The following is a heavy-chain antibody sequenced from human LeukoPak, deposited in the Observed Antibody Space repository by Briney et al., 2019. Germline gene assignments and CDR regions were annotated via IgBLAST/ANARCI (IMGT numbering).Heavy chain of an antibody. Sequence: GGSLRLSCAASGFTFNNYAMSWVRQAPGKGLEWVSAISGSDAGTYYADSVKGRFTISRDNSKNTLYLQMNSLRAEDAAVYFCARPTWTSYMDVWGKGTAVTISS. CDR1: GFTFNNYA. J-gene: IGHJ6*03. CDR2: ISGSDAGT. D-gene: IGHD3/OR15-3a*01. V-gene: IGHV3-23*01. CDR3: ARPTWTSYMDV.